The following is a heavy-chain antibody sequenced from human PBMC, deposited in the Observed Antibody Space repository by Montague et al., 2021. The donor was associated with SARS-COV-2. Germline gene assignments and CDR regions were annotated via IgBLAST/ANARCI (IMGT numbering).Heavy chain of an antibody. CDR1: GGSISSYY. CDR3: ARGRRRSITIFGVAIIDAFDI. J-gene: IGHJ3*02. V-gene: IGHV4-59*01. D-gene: IGHD3-3*01. Sequence: SETLSLTCTVSGGSISSYYWSWIRQPPGKGLEWIGYIYYSGSTNYNPSXXSRVTISVDTSKNQFSLKLSSVTAADTAVYYCARGRRRSITIFGVAIIDAFDIWGQGTMVTVSS. CDR2: IYYSGST.